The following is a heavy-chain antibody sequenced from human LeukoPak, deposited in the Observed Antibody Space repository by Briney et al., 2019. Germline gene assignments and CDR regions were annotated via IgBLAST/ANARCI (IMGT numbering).Heavy chain of an antibody. CDR1: GYTFTGYY. D-gene: IGHD6-6*01. J-gene: IGHJ5*02. CDR2: INPNSGGT. V-gene: IGHV1-2*02. Sequence: ASVKVSCKASGYTFTGYYMHWVRQAPGQGLEWMGWINPNSGGTNYAQKFQGRVTMTRDTSISTAYMELSRLRSDDTAVYYCARQYSRQENWFDPWGQGTLATVSS. CDR3: ARQYSRQENWFDP.